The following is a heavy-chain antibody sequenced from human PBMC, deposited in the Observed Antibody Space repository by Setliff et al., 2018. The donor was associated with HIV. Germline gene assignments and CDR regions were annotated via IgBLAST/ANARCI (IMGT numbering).Heavy chain of an antibody. V-gene: IGHV3-7*03. CDR3: ASSRPPDDSSGYSDH. Sequence: GSLRLSCAASGFTFRSHWMSWVRQAPGKGLEWVANIKQGGTENYSVDSVKGRFTISRDNTKNSLYLQMDSLRAEDTAIYYCASSRPPDDSSGYSDHWGQGTLVTVSS. CDR2: IKQGGTEN. J-gene: IGHJ4*01. D-gene: IGHD3-22*01. CDR1: GFTFRSHW.